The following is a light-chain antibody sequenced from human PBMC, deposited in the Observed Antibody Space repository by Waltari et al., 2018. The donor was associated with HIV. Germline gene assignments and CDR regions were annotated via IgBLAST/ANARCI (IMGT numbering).Light chain of an antibody. CDR3: SSYTSSSTQV. CDR2: EVT. Sequence: QSALTQPASVSGSPGQSITIYCTGTSSDVGGYNYVFWYQQHPGKAPKLMIYEVTNRPSGVSNRFSGSKSGNTASLTISGLQAEDEADYYCSSYTSSSTQVFGTGTKVTVL. V-gene: IGLV2-14*01. CDR1: SSDVGGYNY. J-gene: IGLJ1*01.